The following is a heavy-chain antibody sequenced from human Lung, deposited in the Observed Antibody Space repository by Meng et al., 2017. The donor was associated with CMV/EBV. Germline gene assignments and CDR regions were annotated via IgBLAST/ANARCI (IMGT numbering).Heavy chain of an antibody. D-gene: IGHD1-26*01. V-gene: IGHV1-2*06. CDR2: INPNSGAT. CDR3: ARVEVGITSGDY. Sequence: QVQVVQSGAEVKNPGASVKVSCKASGYTFTGYYMHWVRQAPGQGLEWMGRINPNSGATEYAQNFQGRVTMTRDTSISTAYMELSRLRSDDTAVYFCARVEVGITSGDYWGQGTLVTVSS. CDR1: GYTFTGYY. J-gene: IGHJ4*02.